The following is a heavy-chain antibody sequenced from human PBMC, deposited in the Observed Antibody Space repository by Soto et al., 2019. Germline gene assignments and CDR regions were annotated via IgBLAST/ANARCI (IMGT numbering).Heavy chain of an antibody. V-gene: IGHV4-31*03. Sequence: TLSLPCTVSGGSISSGGYHWSWIRQHPGKGLEWIGYIYYGGSTYYNPSLKSRVIISVDTSKNQFSLKSNSVTAEDTDVYYCARASYNFWSDSLGTNWLDPWGQGALVT. CDR1: GGSISSGGYH. D-gene: IGHD3-3*01. J-gene: IGHJ5*02. CDR2: IYYGGST. CDR3: ARASYNFWSDSLGTNWLDP.